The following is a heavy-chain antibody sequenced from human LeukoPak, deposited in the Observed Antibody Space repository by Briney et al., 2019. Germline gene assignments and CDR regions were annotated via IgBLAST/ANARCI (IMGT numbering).Heavy chain of an antibody. V-gene: IGHV4-31*03. Sequence: SETLSLTCNVSGDSVSTGLHYSSWIRQHPGEGLEWIGCTHYSGSTHYKSSLRSRLIISLDTSKNQVSLKLTSVTAADTAVYYCARGRRGKYSPYFYYHMDMWGTGTPVTVSS. CDR1: GDSVSTGLHY. D-gene: IGHD1-26*01. CDR3: ARGRRGKYSPYFYYHMDM. J-gene: IGHJ6*03. CDR2: THYSGST.